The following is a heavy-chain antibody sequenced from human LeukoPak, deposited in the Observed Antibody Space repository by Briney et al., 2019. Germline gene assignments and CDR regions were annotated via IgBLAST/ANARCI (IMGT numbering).Heavy chain of an antibody. V-gene: IGHV1-2*02. CDR2: INPNSGGT. CDR1: GYTFTGYY. CDR3: ARVRSYGYSGYYFDY. J-gene: IGHJ4*02. D-gene: IGHD4-17*01. Sequence: GASVRVSCKASGYTFTGYYMHWVRQAPGQGLEWMGWINPNSGGTNYAQKFQGRVTMTRDTSISTAYMELSRLRSDDTAVYYCARVRSYGYSGYYFDYWGQGTLVTVSS.